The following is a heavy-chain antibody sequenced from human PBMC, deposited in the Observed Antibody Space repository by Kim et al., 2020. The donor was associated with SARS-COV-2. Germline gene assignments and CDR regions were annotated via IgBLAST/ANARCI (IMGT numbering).Heavy chain of an antibody. D-gene: IGHD3-9*01. CDR1: GFTFSSYA. CDR3: ARGGERGYFDWLVDY. CDR2: ISYDGSNK. J-gene: IGHJ4*02. V-gene: IGHV3-30*04. Sequence: GGSLRLSCAASGFTFSSYAMHWVRQAPGKGLEWVAVISYDGSNKYYADSVKGRFTISRDNSKNTLYLQMNSLRAEDTAVYYCARGGERGYFDWLVDYWGQGTLVTVSS.